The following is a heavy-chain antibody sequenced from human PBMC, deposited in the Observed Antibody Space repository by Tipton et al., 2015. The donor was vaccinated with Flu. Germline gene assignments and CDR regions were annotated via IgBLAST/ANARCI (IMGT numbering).Heavy chain of an antibody. CDR3: AKDWRLWNGFHQHYSDN. CDR2: IYSSDST. V-gene: IGHV3-53*01. D-gene: IGHD3-3*01. J-gene: IGHJ4*02. Sequence: QLVQSGGGLVQPGGSLRLSCAASGFIVSSDYMSWVRQAPGKGLEWVSVIYSSDSTSYADSVRGRFTLSRDNSRNTLYLQMNDLRVEDTAVYYCAKDWRLWNGFHQHYSDNWGQGTLVTVSS. CDR1: GFIVSSDY.